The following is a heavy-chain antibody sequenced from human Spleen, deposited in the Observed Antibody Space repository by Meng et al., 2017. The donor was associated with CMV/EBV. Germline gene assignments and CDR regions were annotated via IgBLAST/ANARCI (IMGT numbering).Heavy chain of an antibody. CDR3: IWNDLGDY. D-gene: IGHD1-1*01. Sequence: VPLVGAGGDSLKPGGSLRLSCAGSGFTFSNAWMSWVRQAPGKGLEWVGRIKSKTDGETADYNAPVKGRFTISRDDSKNTLYLQMNSLKTEDTAIYYCIWNDLGDYWGQGTLVTVSS. CDR1: GFTFSNAW. J-gene: IGHJ4*02. CDR2: IKSKTDGETA. V-gene: IGHV3-15*01.